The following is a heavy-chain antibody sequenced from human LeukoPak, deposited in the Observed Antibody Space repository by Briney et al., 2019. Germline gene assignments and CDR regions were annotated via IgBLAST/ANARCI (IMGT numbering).Heavy chain of an antibody. D-gene: IGHD6-19*01. CDR2: INHSGST. CDR3: ARGGLFGGWYGY. J-gene: IGHJ4*02. CDR1: GGSFSGYY. V-gene: IGHV4-34*01. Sequence: SGTLSLTCAVYGGSFSGYYWSWIRQPPGKGLEWIGEINHSGSTNYNPSLKSRVTISVDTSKNQFSLKLSSVTAADTAVYYCARGGLFGGWYGYWGQGTLVTISS.